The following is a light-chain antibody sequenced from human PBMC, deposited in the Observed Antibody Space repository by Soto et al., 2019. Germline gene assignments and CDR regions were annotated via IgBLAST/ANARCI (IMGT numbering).Light chain of an antibody. CDR1: SSDVGGYNF. CDR3: SSYAGSNNPYV. Sequence: QPVLTQPPSASGSPGQSVTISCTGTSSDVGGYNFVSWYQQHPGKAPKLMISEISKRPSGVPDRFSGSKSGNTASLTVSGLQAEDEADYYCSSYAGSNNPYVFGTGTKLTVL. V-gene: IGLV2-8*01. J-gene: IGLJ1*01. CDR2: EIS.